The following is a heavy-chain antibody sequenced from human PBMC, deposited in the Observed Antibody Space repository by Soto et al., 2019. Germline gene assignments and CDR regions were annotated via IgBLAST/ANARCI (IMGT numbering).Heavy chain of an antibody. CDR1: GFTFSSYA. Sequence: QVQLVESGGGVVQPGRSLRLSCAASGFTFSSYAMHWVRQAPGKGLEWVAVISYDGSNKYYADSVEGRFTISRDNSKNTLYLQMNSLRAEDTAVYYCARGDCSSTSCYSYGYWGQGTLVTVSS. J-gene: IGHJ4*02. CDR2: ISYDGSNK. V-gene: IGHV3-30-3*01. CDR3: ARGDCSSTSCYSYGY. D-gene: IGHD2-2*01.